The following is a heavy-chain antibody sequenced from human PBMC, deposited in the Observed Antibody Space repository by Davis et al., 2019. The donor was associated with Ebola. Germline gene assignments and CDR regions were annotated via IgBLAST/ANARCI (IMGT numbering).Heavy chain of an antibody. V-gene: IGHV5-51*01. D-gene: IGHD6-6*01. J-gene: IGHJ6*02. CDR3: ARHGRIAGYYYYGMDV. CDR1: GYSFASNW. Sequence: GESLKISCKGSGYSFASNWIGWVRQMPGKGLEWMGIIFPGDSDTRYSPSFQGQVSISVDKSISTAYLQWSSLKASDTAMYYCARHGRIAGYYYYGMDVWGQGTTVTVSS. CDR2: IFPGDSDT.